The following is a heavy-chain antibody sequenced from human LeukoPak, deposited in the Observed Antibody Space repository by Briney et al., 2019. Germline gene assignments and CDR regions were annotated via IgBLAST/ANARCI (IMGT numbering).Heavy chain of an antibody. J-gene: IGHJ4*02. CDR2: ISSNAAYI. V-gene: IGHV3-21*01. CDR3: GRVVTTSED. CDR1: GFTFRSHT. Sequence: GGSLRLSCAASGFTFRSHTMNWVRQAPGKGLEWVSSISSNAAYIYYADSLKGRFTISRDNAKDSLYLQMNSLRAEDTAVYYCGRVVTTSEDWGQGILVTVST. D-gene: IGHD1-14*01.